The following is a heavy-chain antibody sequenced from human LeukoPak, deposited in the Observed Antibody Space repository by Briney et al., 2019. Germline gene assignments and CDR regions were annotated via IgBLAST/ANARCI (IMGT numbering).Heavy chain of an antibody. D-gene: IGHD4/OR15-4a*01. J-gene: IGHJ4*02. CDR2: INHSGNT. CDR3: ARDHSGTNYVMD. CDR1: GGSFSGYY. Sequence: SETLSLTCAVYGGSFSGYYWSWIRQPPGKGLEWIGEINHSGNTNYNPSLKSRVTISVDTSKSQFSLKLRSVTAADTAVYYCARDHSGTNYVMDWGQGTLVTVSS. V-gene: IGHV4-34*01.